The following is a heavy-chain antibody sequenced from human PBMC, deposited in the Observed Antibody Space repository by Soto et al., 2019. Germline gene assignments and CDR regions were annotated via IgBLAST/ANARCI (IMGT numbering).Heavy chain of an antibody. CDR1: GFPFSDFY. CDR2: ISGRGGTI. V-gene: IGHV3-11*01. J-gene: IGHJ4*02. D-gene: IGHD1-26*01. CDR3: SRTDWELGVRFDQ. Sequence: QVQLVESGGGLVRPGGSLRLSCAASGFPFSDFYMTWIRRAPGRGLQCLSYISGRGGTIYYADSVKGRFTISRDNAKNSLGLQMGGLKGDDNGGYYWSRTDWELGVRFDQWGQGALGNVSS.